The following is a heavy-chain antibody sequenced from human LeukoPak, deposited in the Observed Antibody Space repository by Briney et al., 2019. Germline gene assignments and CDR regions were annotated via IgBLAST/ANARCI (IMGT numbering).Heavy chain of an antibody. V-gene: IGHV3-30-3*01. D-gene: IGHD4-17*01. CDR1: GFTFSSYA. CDR2: ISYDGNNK. CDR3: ARPYGDPTTPTGWFDP. Sequence: GGSLRLSCAASGFTFSSYAMHWVRQAPGKGLEWVAVISYDGNNKYYADSVKGRFTISRDNSKNTLYLQMNSLRAEDTAVYYCARPYGDPTTPTGWFDPWGQGTLVTVSS. J-gene: IGHJ5*02.